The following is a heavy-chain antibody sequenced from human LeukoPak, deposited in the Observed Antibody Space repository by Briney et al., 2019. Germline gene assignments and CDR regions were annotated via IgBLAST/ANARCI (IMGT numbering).Heavy chain of an antibody. J-gene: IGHJ6*03. D-gene: IGHD2-8*01. CDR3: ARRPHCTNGICYNHYYMDV. Sequence: PGGSLRLSCAASGFTVSSNYMSWVRQAPGKGLEWVSVIYSGGSTYYADSVKGRFTISRDNSKNTLYLQMNSLRAEDTAIYYCARRPHCTNGICYNHYYMDVWGKGTTVTVSS. CDR2: IYSGGST. V-gene: IGHV3-53*01. CDR1: GFTVSSNY.